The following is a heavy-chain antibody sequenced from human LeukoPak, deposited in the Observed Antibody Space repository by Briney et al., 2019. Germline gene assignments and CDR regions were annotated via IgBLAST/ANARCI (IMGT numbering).Heavy chain of an antibody. Sequence: PGGSLRLSCAASGFTFSSYDMHWVRQAPGKGLEWVALTSYGGSNKYYADSVKGRFTISRDSSTNTLYLQMISLRAEDTAVYYCAKGHSSGWYLDSWGQGTLVTVSS. CDR2: TSYGGSNK. V-gene: IGHV3-30*18. CDR1: GFTFSSYD. D-gene: IGHD6-19*01. J-gene: IGHJ4*02. CDR3: AKGHSSGWYLDS.